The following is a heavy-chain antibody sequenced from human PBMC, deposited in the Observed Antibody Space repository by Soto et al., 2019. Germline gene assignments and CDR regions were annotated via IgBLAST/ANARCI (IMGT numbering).Heavy chain of an antibody. CDR2: ISGSGGST. CDR1: GFTFSSYA. J-gene: IGHJ1*01. D-gene: IGHD3-3*01. V-gene: IGHV3-23*01. CDR3: ANAADSGEYFQH. Sequence: GSLRLSCAASGFTFSSYALSWVRQAPGKGLEWVSAISGSGGSTYYADSVKSRFTISRDNSKNTLYLQMNSQRAEDTAVYYGANAADSGEYFQHWGQGTLGTVSS.